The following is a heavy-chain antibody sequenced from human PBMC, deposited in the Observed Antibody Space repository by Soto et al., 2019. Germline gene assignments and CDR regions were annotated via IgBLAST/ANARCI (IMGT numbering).Heavy chain of an antibody. V-gene: IGHV6-1*01. Sequence: KQSQTLSLTCAISGDSVSSNSAAWNWIRQSPSRGLEWLGRTYYRSKWYNDYAVSVKSRITINPDTSKNQFSLQLNSVTPEDTAVYYCARDLPYPEAPIFGVVIIGWFDPWGQGTLVTVSS. J-gene: IGHJ5*02. CDR2: TYYRSKWYN. CDR3: ARDLPYPEAPIFGVVIIGWFDP. D-gene: IGHD3-3*01. CDR1: GDSVSSNSAA.